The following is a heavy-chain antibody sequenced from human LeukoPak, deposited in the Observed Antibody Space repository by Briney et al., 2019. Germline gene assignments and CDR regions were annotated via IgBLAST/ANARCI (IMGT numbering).Heavy chain of an antibody. CDR1: GFTSSNAW. Sequence: PGGSLRLSCAASGFTSSNAWMSWVRQAPGKGLEWVGRIKSKTDGGTTDYAAPVKGRFTISRDDSKNTLYLQMNSLKTEDTAVYYCTTRYCGGDCYVESFDYWGQGTLVTVSS. J-gene: IGHJ4*02. D-gene: IGHD2-21*02. CDR2: IKSKTDGGTT. V-gene: IGHV3-15*01. CDR3: TTRYCGGDCYVESFDY.